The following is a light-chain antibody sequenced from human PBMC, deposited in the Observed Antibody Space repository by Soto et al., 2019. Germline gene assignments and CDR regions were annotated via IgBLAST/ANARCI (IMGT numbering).Light chain of an antibody. CDR1: QSIVTY. CDR3: HQSYSTPPWT. V-gene: IGKV1-39*01. Sequence: DIQMTQPPSSLSASVGDRVTITCRASQSIVTYLNWYLQKPGKAPKLLIYASSNLQSWVPSRFSGSGSGTDFTLPISSLQPEDVATYFCHQSYSTPPWTFGQGTKVEIK. CDR2: ASS. J-gene: IGKJ1*01.